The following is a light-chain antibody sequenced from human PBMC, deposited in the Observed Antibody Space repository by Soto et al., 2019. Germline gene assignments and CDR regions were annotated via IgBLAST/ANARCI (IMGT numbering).Light chain of an antibody. CDR3: QQSYSTPIT. V-gene: IGKV1-39*01. CDR2: AAS. Sequence: DIQMTQSPSSLSASVGDGVTITCRASQSIRNYLTWYQQKPGKAPKLLIHAASILQSGVPSRFSGSGSASDFTLTISSLQPEDFATYYCQQSYSTPITFGGGTKVEMK. CDR1: QSIRNY. J-gene: IGKJ4*01.